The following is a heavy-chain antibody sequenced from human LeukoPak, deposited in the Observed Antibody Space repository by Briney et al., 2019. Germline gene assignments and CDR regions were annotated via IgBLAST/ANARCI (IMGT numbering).Heavy chain of an antibody. D-gene: IGHD1-14*01. Sequence: GGSPRLSCAASGFTFGNSWVHWVRQAPGKGLVWVSLINADGSTATYADSVKGRFTISRDNARNTLSLQMNSLTIEDTAVYYCVVVVEPPDSDGFDVWGQGTMITVSS. CDR1: GFTFGNSW. J-gene: IGHJ3*01. CDR3: VVVVEPPDSDGFDV. V-gene: IGHV3-74*01. CDR2: INADGSTA.